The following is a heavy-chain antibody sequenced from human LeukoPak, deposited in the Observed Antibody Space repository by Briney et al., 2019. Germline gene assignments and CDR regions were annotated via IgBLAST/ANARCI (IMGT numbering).Heavy chain of an antibody. CDR3: ARDRYCSGGSCYSGGKSVPPDAFDI. V-gene: IGHV1-18*01. D-gene: IGHD2-15*01. Sequence: APVKVSCKASGYTFTSYGISWVRQAPGQGLEWMGWISAYNGNTNYAQKLQGRVTMTTDTSTSTAYMELRSLRSDDTAVYYCARDRYCSGGSCYSGGKSVPPDAFDIWGQGTMVTVSS. CDR1: GYTFTSYG. J-gene: IGHJ3*02. CDR2: ISAYNGNT.